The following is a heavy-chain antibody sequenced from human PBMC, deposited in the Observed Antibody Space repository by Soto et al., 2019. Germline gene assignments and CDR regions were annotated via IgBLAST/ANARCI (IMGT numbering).Heavy chain of an antibody. J-gene: IGHJ5*02. V-gene: IGHV3-21*01. D-gene: IGHD2-21*02. Sequence: GGSLRLSCAASGFTFSSYSMNWVRQAPGKGLEWVSSISSSSSYIYYADSVKGRFTISRDNAKNSLYLQMNSLRAEDTAVYYCARDPERDCGGDCYSFGDWFDPWGQGTLVTVSS. CDR2: ISSSSSYI. CDR3: ARDPERDCGGDCYSFGDWFDP. CDR1: GFTFSSYS.